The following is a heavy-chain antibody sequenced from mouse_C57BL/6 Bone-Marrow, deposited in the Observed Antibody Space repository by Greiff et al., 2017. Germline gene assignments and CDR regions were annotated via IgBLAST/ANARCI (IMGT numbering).Heavy chain of an antibody. Sequence: EVKLVESGGGLVKPGGSLKLSCAASGFTFSDYGMHWVSQAPEKGLEWVAYISSGSSTIYYADTVKGRFTISRDNAKNTLFLQVTSLRSEDTAMYYCASSGLAMDYWGKGTSVTVSS. V-gene: IGHV5-17*01. CDR1: GFTFSDYG. J-gene: IGHJ4*01. CDR2: ISSGSSTI. D-gene: IGHD1-3*01. CDR3: ASSGLAMDY.